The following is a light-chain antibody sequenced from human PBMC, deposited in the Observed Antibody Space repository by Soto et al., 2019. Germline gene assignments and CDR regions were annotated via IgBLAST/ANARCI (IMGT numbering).Light chain of an antibody. V-gene: IGLV2-8*01. Sequence: QSVLTQPPSASGSPGQSVTISCTGTSSDVGGYNYVSWYQQHPGQAPKLMIYEVSKRPSGVPDRFFGSKSGNTASLTVSGLQAEDEADYYCSSYAGSNNLVFGGGTKLTVL. CDR1: SSDVGGYNY. CDR2: EVS. CDR3: SSYAGSNNLV. J-gene: IGLJ2*01.